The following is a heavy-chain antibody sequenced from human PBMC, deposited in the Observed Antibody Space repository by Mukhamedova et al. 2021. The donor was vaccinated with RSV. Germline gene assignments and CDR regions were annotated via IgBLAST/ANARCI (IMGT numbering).Heavy chain of an antibody. J-gene: IGHJ5*02. CDR3: ARSSTTDNWFDP. Sequence: WEGLEWIGSIYYSGSTYYNPSLKSRVTISVDTSKNQFSLKLSSVTAADTAVYYCARSSTTDNWFDPRGQGTLVTVSS. CDR2: IYYSGST. V-gene: IGHV4-39*07. D-gene: IGHD4-11*01.